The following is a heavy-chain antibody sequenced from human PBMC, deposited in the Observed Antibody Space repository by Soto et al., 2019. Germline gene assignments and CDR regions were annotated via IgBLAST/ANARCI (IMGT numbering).Heavy chain of an antibody. V-gene: IGHV5-51*01. CDR3: VRPDSTGYYSH. J-gene: IGHJ4*02. D-gene: IGHD3-22*01. CDR1: GYSFTNYW. Sequence: LKISCKGSGYSFTNYWIGWVRQMPGKGLEWMGIINPADSDTRYSPSFQGQVTVSADKSISTAYLQRGSLKASDTAIYYCVRPDSTGYYSHWGQGTPVTVSS. CDR2: INPADSDT.